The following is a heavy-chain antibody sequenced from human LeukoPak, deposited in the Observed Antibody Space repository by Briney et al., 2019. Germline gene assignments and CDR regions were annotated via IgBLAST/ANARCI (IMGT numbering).Heavy chain of an antibody. CDR3: ARVYDSSGYAPD. D-gene: IGHD3-22*01. CDR2: IYYSGST. V-gene: IGHV4-31*03. CDR1: GGSISSGGYY. Sequence: PSQTLSLTCTVSGGSISSGGYYWSWIRQHPGKGLEWIGYIYYSGSTYYNPSLKSRVTISVDTSKNQFSLKLSSVTAADTAVYYCARVYDSSGYAPDWGQGTLVTVSS. J-gene: IGHJ4*02.